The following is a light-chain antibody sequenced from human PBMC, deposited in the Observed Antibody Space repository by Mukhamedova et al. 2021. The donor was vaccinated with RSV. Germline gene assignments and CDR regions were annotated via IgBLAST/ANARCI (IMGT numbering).Light chain of an antibody. V-gene: IGKV3-15*01. J-gene: IGKJ4*01. CDR2: GAS. CDR1: QSVSSN. Sequence: LSCRASQSVSSNLAWYQQKPGQAPRLLIYGASTRATGIPARFSGSGSGTEFTLTISSMQSEDFAVYYCQQYNNWPPLTFGGGTK. CDR3: QQYNNWPPLT.